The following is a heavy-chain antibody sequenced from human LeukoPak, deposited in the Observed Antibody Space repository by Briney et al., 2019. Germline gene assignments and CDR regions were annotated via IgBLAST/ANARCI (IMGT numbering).Heavy chain of an antibody. CDR2: ISWNSGSI. D-gene: IGHD3-3*01. CDR3: AKDIRSGYFDAFDI. Sequence: GRSLRLSCAASGFTFDDYAMHWVRQAPGEGLEWVSGISWNSGSIGYADSVKGRFTISRDNAKNSLYLQMNSLRAEDTASYYCAKDIRSGYFDAFDIWGQGTMVTVSS. CDR1: GFTFDDYA. V-gene: IGHV3-9*01. J-gene: IGHJ3*02.